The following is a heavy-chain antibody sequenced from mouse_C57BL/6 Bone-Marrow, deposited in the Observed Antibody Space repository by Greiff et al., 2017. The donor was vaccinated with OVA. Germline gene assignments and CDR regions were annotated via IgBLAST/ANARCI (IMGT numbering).Heavy chain of an antibody. D-gene: IGHD1-1*01. CDR1: GYTFTSYW. J-gene: IGHJ3*01. Sequence: QVQLQQPGTELVKPGASVKLSCKASGYTFTSYWMHWVKQRPGQGLELIGNINPSNGGTNYNEKFKSKATLTVDKSSSTAYMQLSSLTSEDSAVYYCARSRGILRAWFAYWGQGTLVTVSA. CDR3: ARSRGILRAWFAY. CDR2: INPSNGGT. V-gene: IGHV1-53*01.